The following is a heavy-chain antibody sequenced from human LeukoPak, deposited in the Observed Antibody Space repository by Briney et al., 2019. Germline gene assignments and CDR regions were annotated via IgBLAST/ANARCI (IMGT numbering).Heavy chain of an antibody. CDR2: INPNSGGT. Sequence: EASVKVSCKASGYTFTGYYMQWVRQAPGQGLEWMGWINPNSGGTNYAQKFQGRVTMTRDTSISTAYMELSRLRSDDTAVYYCARLCSSTSCYTGFGPWGQGTLVTVSS. CDR1: GYTFTGYY. CDR3: ARLCSSTSCYTGFGP. V-gene: IGHV1-2*02. J-gene: IGHJ5*02. D-gene: IGHD2-2*02.